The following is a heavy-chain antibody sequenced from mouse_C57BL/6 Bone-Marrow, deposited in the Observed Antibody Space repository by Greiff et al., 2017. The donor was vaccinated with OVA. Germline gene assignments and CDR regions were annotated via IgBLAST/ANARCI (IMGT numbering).Heavy chain of an antibody. V-gene: IGHV10-1*01. J-gene: IGHJ4*01. CDR3: VRPVIYDDDDGYAMDY. D-gene: IGHD2-4*01. CDR2: IRSKSNNYAT. Sequence: EVQLQESGGGLVQPTGSLKLSCAASGFSFNTYAMNWVRQAPGKGLEWVARIRSKSNNYATYYAASVKARFTISRDDSASMLYLQMKNSKTDETAMYNCVRPVIYDDDDGYAMDYWGQGTSVTVSS. CDR1: GFSFNTYA.